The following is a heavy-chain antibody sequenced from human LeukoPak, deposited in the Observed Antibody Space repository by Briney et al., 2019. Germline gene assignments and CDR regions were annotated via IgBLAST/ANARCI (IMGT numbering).Heavy chain of an antibody. J-gene: IGHJ4*02. CDR1: GFTFSSYA. D-gene: IGHD4-17*01. V-gene: IGHV3-23*01. CDR3: AKDHAVTTDFDY. Sequence: GGSLRLSCTASGFTFSSYAMSWVRQAPGKGLEWVSAISGSGGSTYYADSVKGRFTISRDNSKNTLYLQMNSLRAEDTAVYYCAKDHAVTTDFDYWCQGTLVTVSS. CDR2: ISGSGGST.